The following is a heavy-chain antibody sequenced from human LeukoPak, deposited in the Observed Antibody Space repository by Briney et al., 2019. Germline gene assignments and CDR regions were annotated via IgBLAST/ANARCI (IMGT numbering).Heavy chain of an antibody. CDR3: ARVRYSSGYIFDY. Sequence: GGSLRLSCAASGFTLSSYWMSWVRQAPGKGLEWVAYIKQDGSEKYYVDSVKGRFTISRDNAKNTLYLQMNSLRAEDTAVYYCARVRYSSGYIFDYWGQGAMVTVSS. CDR2: IKQDGSEK. CDR1: GFTLSSYW. V-gene: IGHV3-7*01. D-gene: IGHD5-18*01. J-gene: IGHJ4*02.